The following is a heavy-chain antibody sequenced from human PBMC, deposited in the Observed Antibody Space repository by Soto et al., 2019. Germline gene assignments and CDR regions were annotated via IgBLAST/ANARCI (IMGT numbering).Heavy chain of an antibody. CDR3: ARGAATVTPGWFDP. J-gene: IGHJ5*02. Sequence: QLQLQESGSGLVKPSQTLSLTCTVSGGSISSGDYSWSWIRQPPGKGLEWIGYVFRSGSTYYSPSLKSRVTISVDTSKNQFSLKLSSVTAADTAVYYCARGAATVTPGWFDPWGQGTLVTVSS. V-gene: IGHV4-30-2*01. CDR2: VFRSGST. CDR1: GGSISSGDYS. D-gene: IGHD4-17*01.